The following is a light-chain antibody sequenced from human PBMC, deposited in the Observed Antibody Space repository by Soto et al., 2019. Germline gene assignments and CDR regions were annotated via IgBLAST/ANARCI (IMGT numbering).Light chain of an antibody. CDR1: VLAKKY. CDR2: KDS. J-gene: IGLJ2*01. V-gene: IGLV3-27*01. CDR3: YSVADNNVI. Sequence: SYELTQPSSVSVSPGQTARITCSGDVLAKKYARWFQQKPGQAPVVVIYKDSERPSGIPERSSGSSSGTTVTLTISGAQVEDEADYYCYSVADNNVIFGGGTKVTVL.